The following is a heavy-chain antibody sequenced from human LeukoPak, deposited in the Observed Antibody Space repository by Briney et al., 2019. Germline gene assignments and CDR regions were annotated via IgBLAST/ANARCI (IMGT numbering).Heavy chain of an antibody. CDR1: GFSFSDSF. J-gene: IGHJ4*02. Sequence: PGGSLRLSCAASGFSFSDSFTSWVRQAPGKGLEWVSYISSTTAAIYYAASVRGRFTIARDNRKKSLYLQMTSLRADDTAVYYCARDGDGANGKKAGTFDYWGQGTQVIVSS. CDR2: ISSTTAAI. D-gene: IGHD7-27*01. V-gene: IGHV3-11*01. CDR3: ARDGDGANGKKAGTFDY.